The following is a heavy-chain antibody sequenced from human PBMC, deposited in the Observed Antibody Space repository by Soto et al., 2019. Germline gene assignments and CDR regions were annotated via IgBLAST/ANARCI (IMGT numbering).Heavy chain of an antibody. V-gene: IGHV4-39*01. Sequence: PETLSLTCSVSDGSISSNPYYWGWIRQPPGKGLEWLGTIYYSGTTSYNPSLKSRVIISVYTSNNQLFLKLRSVTAADTAVYYCARHRQYYDTSGYQQRYFDYWCQGTQVT. CDR2: IYYSGTT. CDR3: ARHRQYYDTSGYQQRYFDY. J-gene: IGHJ4*02. CDR1: DGSISSNPYY. D-gene: IGHD3-22*01.